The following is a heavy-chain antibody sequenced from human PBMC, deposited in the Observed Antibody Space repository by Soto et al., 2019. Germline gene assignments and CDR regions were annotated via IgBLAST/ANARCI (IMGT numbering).Heavy chain of an antibody. J-gene: IGHJ4*02. CDR2: IWYDGSKK. V-gene: IGHV3-33*01. CDR1: GFTFSSYG. Sequence: GGSLRLSCEASGFTFSSYGMHWVRQAPGKGLEWVALIWYDGSKKDYADSVKGRFTISRDNSKNTVYLQMNSLRVEDTAVYYCARRVNYFDYWGQGTLVTVS. CDR3: ARRVNYFDY.